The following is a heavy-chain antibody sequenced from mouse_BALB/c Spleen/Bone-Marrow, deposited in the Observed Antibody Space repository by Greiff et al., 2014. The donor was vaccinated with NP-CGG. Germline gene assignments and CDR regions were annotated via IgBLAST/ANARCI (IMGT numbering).Heavy chain of an antibody. CDR3: EREEITTIVAPAY. CDR1: GYTFTSSW. V-gene: IGHV1-61*01. D-gene: IGHD1-1*01. Sequence: QVQLKESGAELVRPGASVKLSCKGSGYTFTSSWMNWVKQRPGQGLEWIGMIDPSDSETHYNPMFQDKATLTVDKSSSTAYMQLSRLSSEDSAVYACEREEITTIVAPAYWGQGTLVTVSA. CDR2: IDPSDSET. J-gene: IGHJ3*01.